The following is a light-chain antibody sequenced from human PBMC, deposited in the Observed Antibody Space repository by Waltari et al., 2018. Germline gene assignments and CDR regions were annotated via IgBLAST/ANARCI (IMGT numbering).Light chain of an antibody. CDR2: DVN. CDR1: SSDIGGYNY. V-gene: IGLV2-14*01. CDR3: SSYASSITPNWV. Sequence: QSALTQPASVSGSPAQSITIPCTGTSSDIGGYNYVSWYQPHPGKAPKLMIYDVNKRPSGVSNRFSGSKSGNTASLTISGLQAEDEADYYCSSYASSITPNWVFGGGTKLTVL. J-gene: IGLJ3*02.